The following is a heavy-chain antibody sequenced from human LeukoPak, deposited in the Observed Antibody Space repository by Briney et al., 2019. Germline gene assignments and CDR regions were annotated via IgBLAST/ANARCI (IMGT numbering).Heavy chain of an antibody. Sequence: GGSLRLSCAASGFTFSSCAMHWVRQAPGKGLEWVAVISYDGSNKYYADSVKGRFTISRDNSKNTLYLQMNSLRAEDTAVYYCARDWSSVATLVIYWGQGALVTVSS. CDR3: ARDWSSVATLVIY. D-gene: IGHD4-23*01. V-gene: IGHV3-30*04. J-gene: IGHJ4*02. CDR1: GFTFSSCA. CDR2: ISYDGSNK.